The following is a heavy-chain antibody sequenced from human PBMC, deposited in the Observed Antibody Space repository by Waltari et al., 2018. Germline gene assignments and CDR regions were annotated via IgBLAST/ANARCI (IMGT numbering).Heavy chain of an antibody. V-gene: IGHV4-4*07. CDR3: ARETRHGDWFDP. J-gene: IGHJ5*02. D-gene: IGHD3-16*01. CDR1: GASLVSNS. Sequence: QVQLHESGPGLVQPSEPLSLACSVSGASLVSNSWSWIRPSAGKGMVWIGRIYVGGTTNYNPALSGRVSMSVDMSKNQIFLKIMSVTAADTGVYYCARETRHGDWFDPWGQGTLVTVSS. CDR2: IYVGGTT.